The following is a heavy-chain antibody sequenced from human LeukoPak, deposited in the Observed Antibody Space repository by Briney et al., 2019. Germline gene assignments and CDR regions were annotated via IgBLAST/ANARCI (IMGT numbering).Heavy chain of an antibody. V-gene: IGHV4-34*01. D-gene: IGHD6-19*01. CDR1: GGSFSGYY. CDR3: ARSLSSGWFPFDY. J-gene: IGHJ4*02. CDR2: INHSGST. Sequence: SETLSLTCAVYGGSFSGYYWSWIRQPPGKGLEWIGEINHSGSTNYNPSLKSRAFISVDTSQNHFSLSLRSVTAADTAVYYCARSLSSGWFPFDYWGQGTLVTVSS.